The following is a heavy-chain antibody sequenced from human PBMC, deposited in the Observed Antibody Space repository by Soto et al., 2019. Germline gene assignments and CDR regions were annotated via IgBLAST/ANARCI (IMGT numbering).Heavy chain of an antibody. CDR2: INHSGST. CDR3: ARHGPEIVHDF. J-gene: IGHJ4*02. V-gene: IGHV4-34*01. Sequence: SETLSLTCAVYGGSFSGYYWTWIRQPPGTGLEWIGEINHSGSTNYNPSLKSRVTISVDTSKNQFSLKLTSVTAADTAVYYCARHGPEIVHDFWGRGTLVTVSS. D-gene: IGHD2-15*01. CDR1: GGSFSGYY.